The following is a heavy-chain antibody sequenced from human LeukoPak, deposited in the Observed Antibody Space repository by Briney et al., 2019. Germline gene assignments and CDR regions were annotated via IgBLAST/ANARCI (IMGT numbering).Heavy chain of an antibody. D-gene: IGHD3-22*01. J-gene: IGHJ4*02. V-gene: IGHV3-53*01. Sequence: YSGGDTYYADSVKGRFTISRDNSKNTLFLQMSSLRVEDTAVYYCARVGSYYDNSGYPYWGQGTLVTVSS. CDR3: ARVGSYYDNSGYPY. CDR2: YSGGDT.